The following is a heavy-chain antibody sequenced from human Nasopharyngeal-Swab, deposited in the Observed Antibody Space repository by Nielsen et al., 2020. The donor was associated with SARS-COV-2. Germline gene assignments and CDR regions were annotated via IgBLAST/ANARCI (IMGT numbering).Heavy chain of an antibody. V-gene: IGHV3-21*01. Sequence: GESLKISCAASGFTFSSYSMNWVRQAPGKGLEWVSSISSSGSYIYYADSVKGRFTISRDNAKNSLYLQMNSLRAEDTAVYYCARDLRDGYNLGYYYYGMDVWGQGTTVTVSS. D-gene: IGHD5-24*01. J-gene: IGHJ6*02. CDR1: GFTFSSYS. CDR3: ARDLRDGYNLGYYYYGMDV. CDR2: ISSSGSYI.